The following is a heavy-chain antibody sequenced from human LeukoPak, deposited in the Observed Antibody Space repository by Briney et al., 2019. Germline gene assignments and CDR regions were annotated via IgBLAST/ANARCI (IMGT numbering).Heavy chain of an antibody. J-gene: IGHJ4*02. CDR1: GYTFTGYY. CDR2: INPNSGGT. CDR3: ARVRSGDYKNEIRPFDY. D-gene: IGHD4-17*01. V-gene: IGHV1-2*02. Sequence: ASVKVSCKASGYTFTGYYMHWVRQAPGQGLEWMGWINPNSGGTNYAQKFQGRVTMTRDTSISTAYMELSRLRSDDTAVYYCARVRSGDYKNEIRPFDYWGQGTLVTVSS.